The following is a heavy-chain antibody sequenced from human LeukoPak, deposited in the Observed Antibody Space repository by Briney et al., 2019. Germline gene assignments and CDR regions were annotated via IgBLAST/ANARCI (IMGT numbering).Heavy chain of an antibody. CDR1: GFTFSSYG. CDR3: ASAPVAYCGGDCYSGYFQH. J-gene: IGHJ1*01. Sequence: GGSLRLSCAASGFTFSSYGMHWVRQAPGVGLEWVAVIWYDGSNKYYADSVKGRFTISRDNSKNTLYLQMNSLRAEDTAVYYCASAPVAYCGGDCYSGYFQHWGQGTLVTVSS. CDR2: IWYDGSNK. D-gene: IGHD2-21*02. V-gene: IGHV3-33*01.